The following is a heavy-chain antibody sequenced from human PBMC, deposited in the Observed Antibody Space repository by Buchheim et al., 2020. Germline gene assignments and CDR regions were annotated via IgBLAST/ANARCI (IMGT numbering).Heavy chain of an antibody. CDR1: GFTFSSYA. D-gene: IGHD6-13*01. J-gene: IGHJ6*02. Sequence: QAQLVESGGGVVQPGRSLRLSCAASGFTFSSYAMHWVRQAPGKGLEWVAVISYDGSNKYYADPVKGRFTISRDNSKNTLYLQMDSLRTEDATVYYCARGTSSWDGMDVWGQGTT. V-gene: IGHV3-30*04. CDR2: ISYDGSNK. CDR3: ARGTSSWDGMDV.